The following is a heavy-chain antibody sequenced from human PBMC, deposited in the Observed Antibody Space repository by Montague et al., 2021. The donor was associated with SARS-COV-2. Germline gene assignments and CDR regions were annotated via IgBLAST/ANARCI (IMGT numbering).Heavy chain of an antibody. Sequence: PALVKPTQTLTLTWTFSGFSLSTPNVGVAWIRQPPGKALEWLAVIYSNGDKRYSPSLQRRLTITKDTSRNQVVVSLTNVDPLDTATYYCAHLIRYYDIFTGIPFDDWGQGTQVTVSS. D-gene: IGHD3-9*01. CDR2: IYSNGDK. V-gene: IGHV2-5*01. CDR1: GFSLSTPNVG. J-gene: IGHJ4*02. CDR3: AHLIRYYDIFTGIPFDD.